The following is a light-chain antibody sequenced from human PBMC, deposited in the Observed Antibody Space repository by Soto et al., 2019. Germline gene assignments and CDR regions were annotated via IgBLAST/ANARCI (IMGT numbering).Light chain of an antibody. Sequence: DIQMTQSPSSLSAAVGDRVTISCRASQSINSYLNWYQQKPGKAPKLLIYDASSLQSGVTSKFSGSVSVTDFTLTISSLQREDFATYHCQQSYSTPRTFGQGTKVDIK. CDR1: QSINSY. V-gene: IGKV1-39*01. J-gene: IGKJ1*01. CDR3: QQSYSTPRT. CDR2: DAS.